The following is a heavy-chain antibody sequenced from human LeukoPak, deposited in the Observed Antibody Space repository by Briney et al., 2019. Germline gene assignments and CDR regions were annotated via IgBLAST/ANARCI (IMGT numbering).Heavy chain of an antibody. CDR2: IYYSGST. CDR3: ARDLSGSYYFDY. CDR1: GGSISSYY. V-gene: IGHV4-59*01. Sequence: SETLSLTCTVSGGSISSYYWSWIRQPPGKGLEWIGYIYYSGSTNYNPSLKSRVTISVDTSKNQFSLKQSSVTAADTAVYYCARDLSGSYYFDYWGQGTLVTVSS. D-gene: IGHD1-26*01. J-gene: IGHJ4*02.